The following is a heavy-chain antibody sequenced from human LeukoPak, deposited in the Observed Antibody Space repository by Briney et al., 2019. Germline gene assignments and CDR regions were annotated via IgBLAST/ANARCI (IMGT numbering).Heavy chain of an antibody. D-gene: IGHD5-24*01. CDR3: VRGGDGYNTDY. J-gene: IGHJ4*02. Sequence: PSETLSLTCTVSGGSISSYYGSWLRQPPGKGLEWIGYIYYSGSTNYNPSLKSRVTISVDTSKNQFSLKLRSVTAADTAVYYCVRGGDGYNTDYWGQGTLVTVPS. CDR2: IYYSGST. CDR1: GGSISSYY. V-gene: IGHV4-59*01.